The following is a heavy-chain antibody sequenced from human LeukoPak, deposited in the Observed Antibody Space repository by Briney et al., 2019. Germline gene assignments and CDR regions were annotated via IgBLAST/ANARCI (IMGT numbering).Heavy chain of an antibody. J-gene: IGHJ5*02. V-gene: IGHV1-69*02. CDR2: IIPILGIA. CDR3: AISSSSTSYSGWFDP. Sequence: GASVTVSCTSSAGTFSSYTISWGRQAPGQGLEWMGRIIPILGIANYEQKFQGRVTITADKSTSTAYMELSSLRSEDTAVYYCAISSSSTSYSGWFDPWGQGTLVTVSS. D-gene: IGHD2-2*01. CDR1: AGTFSSYT.